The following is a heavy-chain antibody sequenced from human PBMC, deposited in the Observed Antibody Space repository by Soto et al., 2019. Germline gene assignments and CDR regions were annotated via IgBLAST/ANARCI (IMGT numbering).Heavy chain of an antibody. CDR2: ISGSGAGT. D-gene: IGHD6-19*01. V-gene: IGHV3-23*01. CDR3: AKGVGLAVSASFDN. CDR1: GFTFSNYA. J-gene: IGHJ4*02. Sequence: GGSLRLSCVASGFTFSNYAMSWVRQVPGKGLEWVSVISGSGAGTHYADSMKGRFTISRDNSKNTLYLQLNSLRADDTALYFCAKGVGLAVSASFDNCGQGSLVTVSS.